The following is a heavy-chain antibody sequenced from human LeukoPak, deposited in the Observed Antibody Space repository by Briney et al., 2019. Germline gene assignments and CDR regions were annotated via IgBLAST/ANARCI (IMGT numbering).Heavy chain of an antibody. D-gene: IGHD3-10*01. CDR1: GGSIRSSYYY. J-gene: IGHJ6*02. Sequence: ETLSLTCTVSGGSIRSSYYYWGWVRQAPGKGLEWVSYISSSSSTIYYADSVKGRFTISRDNAKNSLYLQMNSLRDEDTAVYYCARVGPLWFGELFTPLPYYYYYGMDVWGQGATVTVSS. CDR2: ISSSSSTI. CDR3: ARVGPLWFGELFTPLPYYYYYGMDV. V-gene: IGHV3-48*02.